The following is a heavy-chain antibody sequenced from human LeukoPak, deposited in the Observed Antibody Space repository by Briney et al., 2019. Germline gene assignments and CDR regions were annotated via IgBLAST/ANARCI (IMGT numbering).Heavy chain of an antibody. CDR1: GYTFTGYY. J-gene: IGHJ4*02. D-gene: IGHD3-3*01. V-gene: IGHV1-2*04. CDR2: INPNSGGT. CDR3: ARDLRRAGYDFWSGSHYFDY. Sequence: ASVKVSCKASGYTFTGYYMHWVRQAPGQGLEWMGWINPNSGGTNYAQKFQGWVTMTRDTSISTAYMELSRLRFDDTAVYYCARDLRRAGYDFWSGSHYFDYWGQGTLVTVSS.